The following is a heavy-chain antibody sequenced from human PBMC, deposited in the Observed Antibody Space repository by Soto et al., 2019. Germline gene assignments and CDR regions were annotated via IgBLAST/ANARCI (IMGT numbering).Heavy chain of an antibody. J-gene: IGHJ4*02. Sequence: PSETLFLTCTVSGASIISTTKYWGWIRQPPGRGLEWIGTISSIGSTYYNPSLEGRVTISVDTSKNQFSLKVTSVTAADTGLYYCARQDHGDYEFFFDYWGQGTLVTVSS. CDR2: ISSIGST. CDR1: GASIISTTKY. CDR3: ARQDHGDYEFFFDY. V-gene: IGHV4-39*01. D-gene: IGHD4-17*01.